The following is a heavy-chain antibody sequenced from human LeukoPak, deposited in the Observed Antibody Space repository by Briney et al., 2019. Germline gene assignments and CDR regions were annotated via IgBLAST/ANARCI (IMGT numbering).Heavy chain of an antibody. CDR1: GFTFSSYA. CDR2: ISSNGGST. J-gene: IGHJ4*02. CDR3: VKDRGVTMTSLFDY. D-gene: IGHD3-10*01. V-gene: IGHV3-64D*09. Sequence: GGSLRLSCSASGFTFSSYAMHWVRQAPGKGLEYVSAISSNGGSTYYADSVKGRFTISRDNSENTLYLQMSSLRAEDTAVYYCVKDRGVTMTSLFDYWGQGTLVTVSS.